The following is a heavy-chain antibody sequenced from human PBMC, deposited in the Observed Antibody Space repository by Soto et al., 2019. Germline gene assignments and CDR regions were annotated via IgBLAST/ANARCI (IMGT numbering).Heavy chain of an antibody. CDR2: ISAYNGNT. CDR3: AKGRSYYYYYGVDV. CDR1: GYTFTSYG. Sequence: ASVKVSCKASGYTFTSYGISWVRQAPGQGLEWMGWISAYNGNTNYAQKLQGRVTMTTDTSTSTAYMELRSLRSDDTAVYYCAKGRSYYYYYGVDVWGQGTTVTVSS. J-gene: IGHJ6*02. V-gene: IGHV1-18*01.